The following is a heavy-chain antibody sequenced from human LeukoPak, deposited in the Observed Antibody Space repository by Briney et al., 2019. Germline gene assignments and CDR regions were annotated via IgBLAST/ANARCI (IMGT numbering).Heavy chain of an antibody. Sequence: ASVKVSCKASGYTFTSYDINWVRQATGQGLEWMGWMNPNSGSTGYAQKFQGRVTMTRNTSISTAYMELSSLRSEDTAVYYCAKGVTPVHDAFDIWGQGTMVTVSS. CDR2: MNPNSGST. CDR3: AKGVTPVHDAFDI. V-gene: IGHV1-8*01. J-gene: IGHJ3*02. CDR1: GYTFTSYD. D-gene: IGHD4-23*01.